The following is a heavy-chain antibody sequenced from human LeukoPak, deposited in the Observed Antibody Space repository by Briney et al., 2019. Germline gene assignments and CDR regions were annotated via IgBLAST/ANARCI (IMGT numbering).Heavy chain of an antibody. V-gene: IGHV1-2*02. CDR2: INPDSGAT. J-gene: IGHJ4*02. CDR1: GYSFTGYN. D-gene: IGHD3-10*01. Sequence: ASVKVSCKASGYSFTGYNIHWVRQAPGQGLEWMGWINPDSGATNYAQKFQGRVTMTRDTSISTAYMELSRLRSDDTAVYYCARELITMSRGVPGYWGQGTLVTVSS. CDR3: ARELITMSRGVPGY.